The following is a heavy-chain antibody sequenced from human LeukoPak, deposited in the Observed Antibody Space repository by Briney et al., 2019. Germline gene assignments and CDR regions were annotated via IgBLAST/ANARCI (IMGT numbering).Heavy chain of an antibody. Sequence: QSGGSLRLSCAASGFTVSSNYMNWVRQAPGKGLEWVSVIYSGGSTYYADSVKGRFTISRDNSKNTLYLQMNSLRAEDTAVYYCAKSPHIGYCSITSCFFDYWGQGTLVTVSS. CDR1: GFTVSSNY. D-gene: IGHD2-2*01. V-gene: IGHV3-66*01. J-gene: IGHJ4*02. CDR3: AKSPHIGYCSITSCFFDY. CDR2: IYSGGST.